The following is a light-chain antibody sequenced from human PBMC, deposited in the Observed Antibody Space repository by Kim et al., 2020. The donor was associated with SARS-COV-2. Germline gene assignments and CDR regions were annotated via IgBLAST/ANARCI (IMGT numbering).Light chain of an antibody. V-gene: IGLV2-8*01. CDR3: ASYSGTTNWV. CDR1: NSDVGGYDL. J-gene: IGLJ3*02. CDR2: EVT. Sequence: QSALTQPPSASGSLGQSVTISCTGSNSDVGGYDLVSWFQHHPGKGPKLIIFEVTKRPSGVPGRFSVSKSGNTASLTVFGLQGDDEATYYCASYSGTTNWVFGGGTKVTVL.